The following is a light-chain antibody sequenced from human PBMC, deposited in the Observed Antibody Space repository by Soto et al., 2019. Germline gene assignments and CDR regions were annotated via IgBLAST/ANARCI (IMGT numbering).Light chain of an antibody. Sequence: EVVMTQSPATLSVSPGERATLSCRASQSARSSLGWYQQKPGQPPSLLTYEVSIRATGIPARFNGSGSGTEFTLTISSLQSEDFAVYYCQQYNNWPPTFGQGTRLEIK. CDR2: EVS. V-gene: IGKV3-15*01. J-gene: IGKJ5*01. CDR1: QSARSS. CDR3: QQYNNWPPT.